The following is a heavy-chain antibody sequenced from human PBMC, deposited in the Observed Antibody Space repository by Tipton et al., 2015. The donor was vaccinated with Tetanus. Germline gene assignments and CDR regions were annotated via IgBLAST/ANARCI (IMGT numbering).Heavy chain of an antibody. CDR3: ARQWDSIGLSAFDI. J-gene: IGHJ3*02. CDR2: IGSTSHYM. V-gene: IGHV3-21*04. Sequence: SLRLSCAASGFTFSSYSMNWVRQAPGKGLEWVSSIGSTSHYMYYADSVKGRFTISRDNAKNSLYLQMNSLRAEDTAVYYCARQWDSIGLSAFDIWGQGTMVTVSS. CDR1: GFTFSSYS. D-gene: IGHD3-22*01.